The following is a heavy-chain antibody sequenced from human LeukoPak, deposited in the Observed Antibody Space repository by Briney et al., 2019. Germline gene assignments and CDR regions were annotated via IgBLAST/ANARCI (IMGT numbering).Heavy chain of an antibody. Sequence: GGSLRLSCAASGFTFSSYAMSWVRQAPGKGLEWVSAISGSGGSTYYADSVKGRFTISRDNSKNTLYLQMNSLRAEDTAVYYCARIGSGYYDSSGYYHYFDYWGQGTLVIVSS. J-gene: IGHJ4*02. CDR3: ARIGSGYYDSSGYYHYFDY. D-gene: IGHD3-22*01. CDR2: ISGSGGST. CDR1: GFTFSSYA. V-gene: IGHV3-23*01.